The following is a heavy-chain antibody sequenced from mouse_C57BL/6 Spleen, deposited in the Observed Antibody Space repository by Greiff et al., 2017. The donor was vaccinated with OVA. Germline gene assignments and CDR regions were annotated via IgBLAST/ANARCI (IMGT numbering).Heavy chain of an antibody. Sequence: QVQLQQPGAELVMPGASVKLSCKASGYTFTSYWMHWVKQRPGQGLEWIGEIDPSDSYTNYNQKFKGKSTLTVDKSSSTAYMQLSSLTSEDSAVYYCARQLRHGAMDYWGQGTSVTVSS. CDR2: IDPSDSYT. D-gene: IGHD3-2*02. CDR3: ARQLRHGAMDY. J-gene: IGHJ4*01. CDR1: GYTFTSYW. V-gene: IGHV1-69*01.